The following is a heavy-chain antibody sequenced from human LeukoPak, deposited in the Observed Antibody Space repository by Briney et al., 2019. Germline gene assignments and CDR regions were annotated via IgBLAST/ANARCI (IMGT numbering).Heavy chain of an antibody. Sequence: GGSLRLSCAASGFTFDDYGMSWVRQAPGKGLEWVSGINWNGGSTGYADSVKGRFTISRDNAKNSLYLQMNSLRAEDTAVYYCAVLDYDSITDYWGQGTLVTVSS. J-gene: IGHJ4*02. V-gene: IGHV3-20*04. D-gene: IGHD3-22*01. CDR3: AVLDYDSITDY. CDR1: GFTFDDYG. CDR2: INWNGGST.